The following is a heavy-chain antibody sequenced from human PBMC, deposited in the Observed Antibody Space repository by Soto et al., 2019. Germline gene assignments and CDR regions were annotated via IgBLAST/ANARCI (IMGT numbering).Heavy chain of an antibody. V-gene: IGHV4-59*01. D-gene: IGHD2-2*01. CDR3: AGYCSSSICPEEQYFALEV. CDR2: IYYSGST. Sequence: SETLSLTCTVSGGSISSYYWSWIRQPPGKGLEWIGYIYYSGSTNYNPSLKSRVTISVDTSKKQVSLKLSSVSAPDTARYFCAGYCSSSICPEEQYFALEVWGQGATVTVSS. CDR1: GGSISSYY. J-gene: IGHJ6*01.